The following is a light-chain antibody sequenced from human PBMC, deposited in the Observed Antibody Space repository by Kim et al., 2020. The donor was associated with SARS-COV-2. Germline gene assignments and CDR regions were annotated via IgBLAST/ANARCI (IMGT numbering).Light chain of an antibody. V-gene: IGLV3-1*01. CDR3: QAWDSSRGV. J-gene: IGLJ2*01. CDR2: QDS. Sequence: SYELTQPPSVSVSPGQTASITCSGDKLGDKYACWYQQKPGQSPVLVIYQDSKRPSGIPERFSGSNSGNTDTLTISGTQAMDEADYYCQAWDSSRGVFGGG. CDR1: KLGDKY.